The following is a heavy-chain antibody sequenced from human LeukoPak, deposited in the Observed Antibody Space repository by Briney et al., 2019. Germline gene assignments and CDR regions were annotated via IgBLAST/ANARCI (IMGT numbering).Heavy chain of an antibody. CDR1: GGSISSSSYY. D-gene: IGHD6-19*01. Sequence: SETLSLTCTVSGGSISSSSYYWGWIRQPPGKGLEWIGSIYYSGSTYYNPSLKSRVTMSVDTSKNQFSLKLSSVTAADTAVYYCARSPFDSSGWGAWSDPWGQGTLVTVSS. CDR3: ARSPFDSSGWGAWSDP. J-gene: IGHJ5*02. CDR2: IYYSGST. V-gene: IGHV4-39*07.